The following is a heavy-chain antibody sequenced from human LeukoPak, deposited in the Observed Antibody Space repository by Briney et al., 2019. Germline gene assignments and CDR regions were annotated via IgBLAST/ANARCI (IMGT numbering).Heavy chain of an antibody. CDR2: IKQDGSAK. Sequence: GGSLRLSCVASGFTFSRYWMTWVRQAPGKGLAWVANIKQDGSAKYYMDSVKGRFTISRDNAKNSLYLQMNSLGAEDTAVYYCARVNPLMAPGAFDIWGQGTMVAVSS. CDR1: GFTFSRYW. D-gene: IGHD2-8*01. J-gene: IGHJ3*02. V-gene: IGHV3-7*01. CDR3: ARVNPLMAPGAFDI.